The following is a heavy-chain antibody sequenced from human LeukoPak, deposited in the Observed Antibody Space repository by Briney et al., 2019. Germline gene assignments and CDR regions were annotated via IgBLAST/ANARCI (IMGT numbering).Heavy chain of an antibody. D-gene: IGHD3-22*01. V-gene: IGHV1-69*05. CDR2: IIPIFGTA. CDR1: GGTFSSYA. Sequence: ASVKVSCKASGGTFSSYAISWVRQAPGQGLEWMGGIIPIFGTATYAQKFQGRVTITTDESTSTAYMELSSLRSEDTAVYYCAREANYDSSAFDYWGQGTLVTVSS. CDR3: AREANYDSSAFDY. J-gene: IGHJ4*02.